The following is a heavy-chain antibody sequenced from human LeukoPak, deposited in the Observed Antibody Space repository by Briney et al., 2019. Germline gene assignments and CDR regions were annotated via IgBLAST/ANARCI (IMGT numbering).Heavy chain of an antibody. CDR3: AREILGGFNPGAY. J-gene: IGHJ4*02. CDR2: IHRSGSP. V-gene: IGHV4-4*02. Sequence: SETLSLTCTVSLDSTTSNFWSWVRQPPGKGLEWIGEIHRSGSPNYNPSLQSRVTISIDRSRNLIALELSSVTAADTAVYYCAREILGGFNPGAYWGQGTLVTVSS. CDR1: LDSTTSNF. D-gene: IGHD1-14*01.